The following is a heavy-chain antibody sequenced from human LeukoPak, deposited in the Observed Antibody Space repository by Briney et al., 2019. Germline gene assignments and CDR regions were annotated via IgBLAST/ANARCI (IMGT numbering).Heavy chain of an antibody. J-gene: IGHJ4*02. D-gene: IGHD3-3*01. CDR3: AKAGYDFWSGYSDY. CDR1: GFTFSSYS. CDR2: ISSSRSAI. V-gene: IGHV3-48*04. Sequence: GGSLRLSCAASGFTFSSYSMNWVRQVPGKGLEWLSFISSSRSAIYYADSVKGRFIITRDNAKNSLHLQLNSLRAEDTAVYYCAKAGYDFWSGYSDYWGQGTLVTVSS.